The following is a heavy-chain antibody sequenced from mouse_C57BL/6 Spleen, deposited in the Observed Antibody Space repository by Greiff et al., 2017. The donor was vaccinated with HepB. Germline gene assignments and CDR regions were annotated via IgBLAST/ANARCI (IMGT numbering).Heavy chain of an antibody. CDR2: IYPRSGNT. J-gene: IGHJ3*01. V-gene: IGHV1-81*01. Sequence: VQLQQSGAELARPGASVKLSCKASGYTFTSYGISWVKQRTGQGLEWIGEIYPRSGNTYYNEKFKGKATLTADKSSSTAYMELRSLTSEDSAVYFCAREGNWDGAYWGQGTLVTVSA. D-gene: IGHD4-1*01. CDR1: GYTFTSYG. CDR3: AREGNWDGAY.